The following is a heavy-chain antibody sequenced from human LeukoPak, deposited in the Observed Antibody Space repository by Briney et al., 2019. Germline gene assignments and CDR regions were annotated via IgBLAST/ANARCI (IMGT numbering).Heavy chain of an antibody. CDR3: ARGGDYGDGNWFDP. Sequence: SETLSLTCAVSGGSISSSNWWSWVRQPPGKGLEWIGEIYHSGNTNYNPSLKSRVIISVDKSKNQFSLKLSSVTAADTAVYYCARGGDYGDGNWFDPWGQGTLVTVSS. CDR2: IYHSGNT. V-gene: IGHV4-4*02. J-gene: IGHJ5*02. D-gene: IGHD4-17*01. CDR1: GGSISSSNW.